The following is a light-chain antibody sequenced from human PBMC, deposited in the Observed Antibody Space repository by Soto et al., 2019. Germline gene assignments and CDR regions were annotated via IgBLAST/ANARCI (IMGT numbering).Light chain of an antibody. CDR2: GAS. CDR3: QQYGSSPST. Sequence: EIVLTQSPGTLSLSPGERATLSCRASQSVTSSYLAWYQQTPGQAPRLLIYGASTRATGIPDRFSGSGSDTDFTLTISRLEPEDFAVYYCQQYGSSPSTFGQGTKLEIK. J-gene: IGKJ1*01. V-gene: IGKV3-20*01. CDR1: QSVTSSY.